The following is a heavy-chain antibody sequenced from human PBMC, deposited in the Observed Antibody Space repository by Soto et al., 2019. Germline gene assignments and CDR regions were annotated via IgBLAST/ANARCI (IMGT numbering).Heavy chain of an antibody. CDR2: IKQDGSEK. CDR1: GFTFRNYW. D-gene: IGHD3-10*01. CDR3: ARSGVIRTRLQFIDL. J-gene: IGHJ2*01. Sequence: GGSLRLSCAASGFTFRNYWMSWVRQAPGKGLEWVANIKQDGSEKHYVGSVTGRFTISRDNAENSLYLQMSSLRVEDTAVYLCARSGVIRTRLQFIDLCGRGTLVTVSS. V-gene: IGHV3-7*01.